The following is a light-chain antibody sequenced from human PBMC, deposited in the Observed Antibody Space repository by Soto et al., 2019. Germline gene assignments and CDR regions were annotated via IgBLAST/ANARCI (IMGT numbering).Light chain of an antibody. Sequence: EIVMTQSPATLSVSPGERATLSCRASQSITNYLGWYQQTPGQAPRLLIYATSNRATGIPARFRGSGSGTDFTLSISSLEPEDFAVYYCQQRTDRPPWTFGQGTKVDIK. CDR3: QQRTDRPPWT. J-gene: IGKJ1*01. CDR1: QSITNY. CDR2: ATS. V-gene: IGKV3-11*01.